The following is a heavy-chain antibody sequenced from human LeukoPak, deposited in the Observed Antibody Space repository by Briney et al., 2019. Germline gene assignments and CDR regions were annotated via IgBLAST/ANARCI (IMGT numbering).Heavy chain of an antibody. J-gene: IGHJ4*02. V-gene: IGHV3-23*01. CDR2: ISGSSDST. Sequence: GGSLRLSCAASGFTFSNYAMNWVRQAPGKGLEWVSTISGSSDSTYYADSVKGRFTISRDSSKNTLYLQVNSLRADDTAVYYCAIQARGVISYFDYWGQGTLVTVSS. D-gene: IGHD3-10*01. CDR1: GFTFSNYA. CDR3: AIQARGVISYFDY.